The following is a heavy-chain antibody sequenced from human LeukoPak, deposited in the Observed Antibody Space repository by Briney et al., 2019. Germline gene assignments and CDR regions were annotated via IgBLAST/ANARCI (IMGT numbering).Heavy chain of an antibody. CDR3: ARDVPGSIGTTARFDP. CDR2: ISAYNGNT. CDR1: GYTFTSYG. D-gene: IGHD1-1*01. Sequence: ASVKVSCKASGYTFTSYGISWVRQAPGQGLEWMGWISAYNGNTNYAQNFQGRVTMTTDTSTSTAYMELKSLRSDDTAVYYCARDVPGSIGTTARFDPWGQGTLVTVSS. J-gene: IGHJ5*02. V-gene: IGHV1-18*01.